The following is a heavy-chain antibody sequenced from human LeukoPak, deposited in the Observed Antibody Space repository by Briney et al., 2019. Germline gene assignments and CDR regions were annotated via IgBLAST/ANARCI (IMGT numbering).Heavy chain of an antibody. J-gene: IGHJ4*02. D-gene: IGHD6-13*01. CDR2: ISWNSGSI. V-gene: IGHV3-9*01. CDR1: GFTFDDYA. Sequence: PGGPLRLSCAASGFTFDDYAMHWVRQDPGKGLEWVSGISWNSGSIGYADSVKGRFTISRDNAKNSLHLQMNSLRAEDTAVYYCARVWSPPYTSSWPDYFDYWGQGTLVTVSS. CDR3: ARVWSPPYTSSWPDYFDY.